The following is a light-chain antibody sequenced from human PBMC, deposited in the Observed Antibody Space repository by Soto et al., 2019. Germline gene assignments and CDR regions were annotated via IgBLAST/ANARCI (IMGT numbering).Light chain of an antibody. Sequence: QSALTQPASVSGSPGQSITISCIGTSSDIGDSRYVSWYQHHPGKAPKVIIFEVSDRPSGVSSRFSGSKSGNTASLTISGLQAEDEADYYCGSSTSGDTWVFGGGTKVTVL. CDR3: GSSTSGDTWV. CDR1: SSDIGDSRY. J-gene: IGLJ3*02. CDR2: EVS. V-gene: IGLV2-14*01.